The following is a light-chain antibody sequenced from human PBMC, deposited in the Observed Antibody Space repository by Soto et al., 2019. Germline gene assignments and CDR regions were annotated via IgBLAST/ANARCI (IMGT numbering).Light chain of an antibody. CDR1: QSVDRTY. Sequence: EIVLTHSPVTRSLFPVELVTLSCTASQSVDRTYLAWYQQKPGQAPRLLIYGASSRATGIPDRFSGSGSGTDFTLTISRLEPEDIAVYYCQQYGRSWTFGQGTKVDI. V-gene: IGKV3-20*01. J-gene: IGKJ1*01. CDR3: QQYGRSWT. CDR2: GAS.